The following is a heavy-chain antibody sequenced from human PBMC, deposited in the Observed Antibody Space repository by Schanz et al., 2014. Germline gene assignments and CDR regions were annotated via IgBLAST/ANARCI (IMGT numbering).Heavy chain of an antibody. CDR2: VWSDGNTK. CDR3: ARDAVALVPEYFMDV. D-gene: IGHD2-15*01. J-gene: IGHJ6*03. V-gene: IGHV3-33*01. CDR1: GFTFSRFG. Sequence: QVQLVESGGGVVRPGRSLRLSYATSGFTFSRFGMHWVRQAPGKGPEWVALVWSDGNTKYYVDSVKGRFTISRDNSMNTLHLQMDGLRVEDTAVYYCARDAVALVPEYFMDVWGKGTPVTVSS.